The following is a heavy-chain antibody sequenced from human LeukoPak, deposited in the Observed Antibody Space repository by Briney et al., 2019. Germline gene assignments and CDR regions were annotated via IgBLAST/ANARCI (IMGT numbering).Heavy chain of an antibody. D-gene: IGHD3-22*01. CDR2: IIPIFGTA. CDR3: ARERYYNDYYDSSVLDI. CDR1: GGTFSSYA. Sequence: RASVKVSCKASGGTFSSYAISWVRQAPGQGLEWMGRIIPIFGTANYAQKFQGRVTITTDESTSTAYMELSSLRSEDTAVYYCARERYYNDYYDSSVLDIWGQGTMVTASS. V-gene: IGHV1-69*05. J-gene: IGHJ3*02.